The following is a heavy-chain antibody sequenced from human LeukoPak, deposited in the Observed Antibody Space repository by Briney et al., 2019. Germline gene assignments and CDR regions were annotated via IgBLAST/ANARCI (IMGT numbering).Heavy chain of an antibody. V-gene: IGHV1-69*13. CDR3: ARSIYDPYLTGTTKDYYYMDV. J-gene: IGHJ6*03. D-gene: IGHD1-20*01. Sequence: ASVKVSCKASGGTFSSYAISWVRQAPGQGLEWMGGIIPIFGTANYVQKFQGRVTITADESTSTAYMELSSLRSEDTAVYYCARSIYDPYLTGTTKDYYYMDVWGKGTTVTISS. CDR1: GGTFSSYA. CDR2: IIPIFGTA.